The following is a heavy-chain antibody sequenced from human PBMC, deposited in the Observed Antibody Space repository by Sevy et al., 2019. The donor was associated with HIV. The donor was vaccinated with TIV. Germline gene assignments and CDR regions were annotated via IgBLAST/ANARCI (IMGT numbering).Heavy chain of an antibody. CDR2: ISWNTGSM. CDR1: GFTFDDYA. V-gene: IGHV3-9*01. Sequence: GGSLRLSCAASGFTFDDYAMHWVRQVPGKGLEWVSVISWNTGSMVYADSVKGRFTISRDNAQNTLYLQMKSLRAEDTAKYYCAREGLPDTIRTQLNCWGQGTLVTVSS. J-gene: IGHJ4*02. D-gene: IGHD5-18*01. CDR3: AREGLPDTIRTQLNC.